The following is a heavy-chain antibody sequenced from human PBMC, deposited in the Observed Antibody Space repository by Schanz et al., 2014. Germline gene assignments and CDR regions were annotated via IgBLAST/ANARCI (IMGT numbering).Heavy chain of an antibody. Sequence: EVKLLESGGGLVEPGGSLRLSCAASGFSFSSYAMGWVRQARGKGLDWVAAMNESHSTIYYADSVRGRFTISRYNAENTLFLQRNSLRAEDTSIYFCARKVVATIGGYYDNWGQGTLVIVSS. D-gene: IGHD5-12*01. V-gene: IGHV3-23*01. J-gene: IGHJ4*02. CDR3: ARKVVATIGGYYDN. CDR1: GFSFSSYA. CDR2: MNESHSTI.